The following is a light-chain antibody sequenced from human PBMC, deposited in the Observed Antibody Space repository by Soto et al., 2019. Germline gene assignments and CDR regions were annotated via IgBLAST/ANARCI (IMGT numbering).Light chain of an antibody. CDR3: QQRTNWPLT. CDR2: DAS. J-gene: IGKJ4*01. CDR1: QSVATF. Sequence: EIVLTQSPVSLSLSPGERATLSCRASQSVATFLAWYQQKPGQAPRLLIFDASTRAPGIPDRFNGSGSGKAFTLTITSPEPEDFAVYYCQQRTNWPLTFGGGTKVEV. V-gene: IGKV3-11*01.